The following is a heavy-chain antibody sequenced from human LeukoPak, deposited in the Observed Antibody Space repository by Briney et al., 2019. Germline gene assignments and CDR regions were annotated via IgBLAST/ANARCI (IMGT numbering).Heavy chain of an antibody. CDR2: INPGESDI. CDR1: GYSVPTYW. D-gene: IGHD6-6*01. Sequence: GESLKISCKGSGYSVPTYWIGWVRQMPGKGLEWMGLINPGESDIRYRPSFQGQVTISADKSINTAYLQWSSLKASDSAMYYCASSIGLYGTSGYDHWGQGTLVTVSS. V-gene: IGHV5-51*01. J-gene: IGHJ4*02. CDR3: ASSIGLYGTSGYDH.